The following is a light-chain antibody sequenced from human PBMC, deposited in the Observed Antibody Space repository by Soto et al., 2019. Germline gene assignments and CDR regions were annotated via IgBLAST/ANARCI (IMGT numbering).Light chain of an antibody. V-gene: IGKV1-33*01. J-gene: IGKJ5*01. Sequence: DIQMTQSPSSLSASVGDRVTITCQASQNINNYLNWYQQKPGRAPKLLIYDASNLEVGVPSGFRGSGSGTDFTFAISRLQPEDIATYYCQQYENLPTFGQGTRLEIK. CDR1: QNINNY. CDR2: DAS. CDR3: QQYENLPT.